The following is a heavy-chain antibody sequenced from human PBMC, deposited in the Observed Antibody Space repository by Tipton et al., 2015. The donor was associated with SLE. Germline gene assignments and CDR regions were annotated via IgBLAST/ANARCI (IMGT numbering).Heavy chain of an antibody. J-gene: IGHJ4*02. V-gene: IGHV4-59*08. CDR3: ARHGLTMVVTLDY. D-gene: IGHD4-23*01. CDR2: IYYSGST. CDR1: GGSISSYY. Sequence: TLSLTCTVSGGSISSYYWSWIRQPPGKGLEWIGYIYYSGSTNYNPSLKSRVTISVDTSKNQFSLKLSSVTAADTAVYYCARHGLTMVVTLDYWGQGTLVTVSS.